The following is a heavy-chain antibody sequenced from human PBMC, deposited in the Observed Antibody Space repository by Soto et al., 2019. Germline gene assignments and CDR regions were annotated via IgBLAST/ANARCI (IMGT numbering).Heavy chain of an antibody. Sequence: QVQLQESGPGLVKPSQTLSLTCTVSGGSISSGGYYWSLIRQHPGKGLEWIGYIYYSGSTYYNPSLKSRVTISVDTSKNQFSLKLSSVTAADTAVYYCARDRGRNDYGDSSEGLFDPWGQGTLVTVSS. CDR2: IYYSGST. CDR3: ARDRGRNDYGDSSEGLFDP. CDR1: GGSISSGGYY. V-gene: IGHV4-31*03. D-gene: IGHD4-17*01. J-gene: IGHJ5*02.